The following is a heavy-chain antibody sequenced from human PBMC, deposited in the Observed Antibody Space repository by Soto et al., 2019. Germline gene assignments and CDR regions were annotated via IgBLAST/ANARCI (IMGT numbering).Heavy chain of an antibody. V-gene: IGHV3-21*01. D-gene: IGHD6-6*01. J-gene: IGHJ4*02. CDR1: GFTFSSYS. Sequence: EVQLVESGGGLVKPGGSLRLSCAASGFTFSSYSMNWVRQAPGKGLEWVSSISSSSSYIYYADSVKGRFTISRDNAKNSLYLQMNSLRAEDTAVYYCARDGNWVRAGIAARPGDYWGQGTLVTVSS. CDR3: ARDGNWVRAGIAARPGDY. CDR2: ISSSSSYI.